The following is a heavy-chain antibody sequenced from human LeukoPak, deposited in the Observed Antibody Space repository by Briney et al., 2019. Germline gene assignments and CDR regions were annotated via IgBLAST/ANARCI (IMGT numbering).Heavy chain of an antibody. CDR1: GASISSYY. V-gene: IGHV4-59*01. CDR2: IYYSGST. Sequence: SETLSLTCTVSGASISSYYWSWIRQPPGKGLEWIGYIYYSGSTNYNPSLKSRVTISVDTSKNQFSLRLSSVTAADTAVYYCERHRYYYDSSGYYYQPWGQGTLVTVSS. CDR3: ERHRYYYDSSGYYYQP. J-gene: IGHJ5*02. D-gene: IGHD3-22*01.